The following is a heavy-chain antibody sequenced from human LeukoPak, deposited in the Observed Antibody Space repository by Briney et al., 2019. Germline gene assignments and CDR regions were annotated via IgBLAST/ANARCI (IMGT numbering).Heavy chain of an antibody. CDR2: IFPRDSNT. Sequence: GESLKISCNAFGFSFTSYWIGWVRQIPGKGQEWMGIIFPRDSNTRYSPSFQGQVTISADKSISTAYLQWSSLKASDTAMYYCAVPSPSPTSSDYWGQGTLVTVSS. CDR1: GFSFTSYW. J-gene: IGHJ4*02. D-gene: IGHD2-2*01. V-gene: IGHV5-51*01. CDR3: AVPSPSPTSSDY.